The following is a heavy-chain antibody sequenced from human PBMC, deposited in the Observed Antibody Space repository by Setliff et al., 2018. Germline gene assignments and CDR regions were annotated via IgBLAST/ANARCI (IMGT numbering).Heavy chain of an antibody. CDR2: IYYSGST. CDR3: ARGAPGRYCSGGSCSYFDY. J-gene: IGHJ4*02. D-gene: IGHD2-15*01. V-gene: IGHV4-31*11. CDR1: GGSFSGYY. Sequence: SSETLSLTCAVYGGSFSGYYWSWIRQHPGKGLEWIGYIYYSGSTYYNPSLKSRVTISVDTSKNQFSLKLSSVTAADTAVYYCARGAPGRYCSGGSCSYFDYWGQGILVTVSS.